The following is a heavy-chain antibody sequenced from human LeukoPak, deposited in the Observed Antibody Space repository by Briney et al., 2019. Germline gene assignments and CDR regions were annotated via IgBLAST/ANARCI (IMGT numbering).Heavy chain of an antibody. CDR1: GDSVSSNSAA. Sequence: SQTLSLTCAISGDSVSSNSAAWNWIRQSPSRGLEWLGRTYYRSKWYNDYAVSVKSRITINPDTSKNQFSLQLNSVTPEDTAVYYCARDPGRKAAVHYYYYGMDVWGQGTTVTVSS. J-gene: IGHJ6*02. V-gene: IGHV6-1*01. D-gene: IGHD6-25*01. CDR2: TYYRSKWYN. CDR3: ARDPGRKAAVHYYYYGMDV.